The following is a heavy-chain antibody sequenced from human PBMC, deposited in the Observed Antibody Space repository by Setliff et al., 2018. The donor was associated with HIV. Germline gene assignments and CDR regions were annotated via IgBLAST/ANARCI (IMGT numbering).Heavy chain of an antibody. CDR3: ARGDTTPIYPNYMDV. V-gene: IGHV3-21*06. Sequence: GGSLRLSCAASGFTFSSHNMNWVRQVPGKGLEWVSSISPSGAYIYYADSMKGRFTISRDNAKNSLYLQMNSLTVEDTAVYYCARGDTTPIYPNYMDVWGKGTTVTAP. D-gene: IGHD2-21*02. CDR1: GFTFSSHN. CDR2: ISPSGAYI. J-gene: IGHJ6*03.